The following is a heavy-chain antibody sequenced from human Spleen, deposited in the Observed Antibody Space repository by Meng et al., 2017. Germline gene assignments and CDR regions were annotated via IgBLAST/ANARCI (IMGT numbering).Heavy chain of an antibody. CDR1: GGSFIGYS. CDR3: ARGQLASSTFSATNWFDP. D-gene: IGHD6-13*01. Sequence: GRLRKWGAGMLKPSATLSLSCAVYGGSFIGYSWSWIRQPPGKGLEWIGEINHRGSTSYNPSLKSRVIISGDTSKNQFSLKLSSVTGADTAVYYCARGQLASSTFSATNWFDPWGQGTLVTASS. J-gene: IGHJ5*02. V-gene: IGHV4-34*01. CDR2: INHRGST.